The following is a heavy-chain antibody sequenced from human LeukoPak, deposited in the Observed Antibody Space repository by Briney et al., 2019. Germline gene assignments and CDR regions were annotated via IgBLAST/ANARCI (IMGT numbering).Heavy chain of an antibody. V-gene: IGHV4-59*01. Sequence: SETLSLTCTVSGGSISSYYWSWLRQPPGKGLEWIGYIYYSGSTNYNPSLKSRVTISVDTSKNQFSLKLSSVTAADTAVYYCARDMYPTSYMDVWGKGTTVTVSS. CDR2: IYYSGST. CDR1: GGSISSYY. J-gene: IGHJ6*03. CDR3: ARDMYPTSYMDV. D-gene: IGHD2-2*01.